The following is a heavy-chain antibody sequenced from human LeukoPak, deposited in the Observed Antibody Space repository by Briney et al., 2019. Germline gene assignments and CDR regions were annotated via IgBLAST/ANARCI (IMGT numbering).Heavy chain of an antibody. CDR3: ARDDDGWRGDY. CDR2: ISSSGSTR. Sequence: PGGSLRLSCAASRFTFSSYEMNWVRQASGKGLEWVSYISSSGSTRTYADSVKGRFTISRDNAKNSLYLQMNSLRAEDTAVYYCARDDDGWRGDYWGQGTLVTASS. J-gene: IGHJ4*02. V-gene: IGHV3-48*03. D-gene: IGHD3-3*01. CDR1: RFTFSSYE.